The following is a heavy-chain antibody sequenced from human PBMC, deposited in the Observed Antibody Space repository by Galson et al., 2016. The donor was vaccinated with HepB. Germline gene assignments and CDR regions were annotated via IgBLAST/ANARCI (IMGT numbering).Heavy chain of an antibody. D-gene: IGHD2-21*02. J-gene: IGHJ4*02. V-gene: IGHV3-30*18. CDR3: AKVCGGDCPEGDY. CDR1: GFIFSNYG. Sequence: SLRLSCAASGFIFSNYGMHWVRQAPGKGLEWVTVISYDGSDKYYADSVKGRFTISRDNSKNTVHPQMNSLRPEDTAVYYCAKVCGGDCPEGDYWSQGTLVAVSS. CDR2: ISYDGSDK.